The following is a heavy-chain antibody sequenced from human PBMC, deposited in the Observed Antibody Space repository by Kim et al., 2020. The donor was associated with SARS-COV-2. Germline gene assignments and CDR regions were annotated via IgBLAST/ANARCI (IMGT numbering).Heavy chain of an antibody. CDR1: GGSISSGGYY. J-gene: IGHJ3*02. CDR2: IYYSGTT. D-gene: IGHD2-15*01. V-gene: IGHV4-31*03. Sequence: SETLSLTCTVSGGSISSGGYYWSWIRQHPGKGLEWIGYIYYSGTTYYNPSLKSRATISADTSKNQFSLKLNSVTAADTAVYFCVRVHTVAETAFDIWGQG. CDR3: VRVHTVAETAFDI.